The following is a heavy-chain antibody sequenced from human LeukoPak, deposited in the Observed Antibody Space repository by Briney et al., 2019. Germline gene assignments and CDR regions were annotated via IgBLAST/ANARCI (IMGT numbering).Heavy chain of an antibody. CDR3: ARVGSNYYDILTGPEWFDP. V-gene: IGHV1-18*04. Sequence: ASVKVSCTASGYTFTSYGISWVRQAPGQGLEWMGCISAYNGNTNYAQKLQGRVTMTTDTSTSTAYMELRSLRSDDTAVYYCARVGSNYYDILTGPEWFDPWGQGTLVTVSS. D-gene: IGHD3-9*01. J-gene: IGHJ5*02. CDR1: GYTFTSYG. CDR2: ISAYNGNT.